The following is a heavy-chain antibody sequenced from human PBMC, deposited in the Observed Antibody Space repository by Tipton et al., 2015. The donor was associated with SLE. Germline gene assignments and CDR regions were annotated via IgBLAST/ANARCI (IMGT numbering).Heavy chain of an antibody. Sequence: SLRLSCAASGFTFDDYAMHWVRQAPGKGLEWVSLINWDSTSTHYADSVKGRFTISRDNSKNSLYLQMNSLRAEDTALYYCAKDVGLTFYYDSSGYLDIWGQGTMVTVSS. D-gene: IGHD3-22*01. CDR3: AKDVGLTFYYDSSGYLDI. CDR2: INWDSTST. J-gene: IGHJ3*02. V-gene: IGHV3-43D*04. CDR1: GFTFDDYA.